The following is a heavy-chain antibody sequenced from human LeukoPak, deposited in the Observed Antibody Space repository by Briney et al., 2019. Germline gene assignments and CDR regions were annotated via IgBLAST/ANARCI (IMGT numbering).Heavy chain of an antibody. D-gene: IGHD1-1*01. CDR1: GDSISSGDYY. CDR3: ARTYGVHTPGGGRKRAPSDY. V-gene: IGHV4-61*10. J-gene: IGHJ4*02. CDR2: INHSRST. Sequence: PSETLSLTCTVSGDSISSGDYYWSWIRQPAGKGLEWIGEINHSRSTNYNPSLKSRVTISVDTSKNQLSLKLSSVTAADTAVYYCARTYGVHTPGGGRKRAPSDYWGQGTLVTVSS.